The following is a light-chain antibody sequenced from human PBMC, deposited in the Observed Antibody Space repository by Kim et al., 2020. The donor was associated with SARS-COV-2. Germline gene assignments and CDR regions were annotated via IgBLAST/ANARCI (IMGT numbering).Light chain of an antibody. CDR2: KAS. J-gene: IGKJ2*01. V-gene: IGKV1-5*03. Sequence: DIQMTQSPSTLSASVGDRVTITCRASQSINSWLAWYQQKPGKAPKLLIYKASTLESGVPSRFSGSGSGTEFTLTISSLQPDDFAIYYCQQYNNWYTFGQGTKLEIK. CDR3: QQYNNWYT. CDR1: QSINSW.